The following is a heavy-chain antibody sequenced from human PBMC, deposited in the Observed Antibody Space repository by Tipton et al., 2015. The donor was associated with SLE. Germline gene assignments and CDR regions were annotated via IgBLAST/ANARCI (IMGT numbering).Heavy chain of an antibody. Sequence: SLRLSCTASGFTFGDYAMSWFRQAPGKGLEWVGFIRSKAYGGTTEYAASVKGRFTISRDDSKSIAYLQMNSLKTEDTAVYYCTRDLDYYDSSGYDYYYGMDVWGQGTTVTVS. D-gene: IGHD3-22*01. J-gene: IGHJ6*02. CDR1: GFTFGDYA. CDR2: IRSKAYGGTT. CDR3: TRDLDYYDSSGYDYYYGMDV. V-gene: IGHV3-49*03.